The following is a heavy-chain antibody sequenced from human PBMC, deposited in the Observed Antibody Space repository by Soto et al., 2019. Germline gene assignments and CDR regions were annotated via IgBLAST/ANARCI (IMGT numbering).Heavy chain of an antibody. CDR3: ARDWVAGFDY. D-gene: IGHD2-15*01. V-gene: IGHV3-30-3*01. Sequence: QVQLVESGGGVVQPGRSLRLSCAASGFTFSSYAMHWVRQAPGKGLEWVAVISYDGSNKYYADSVKGRFTISRDNSKNTLYLQRNSLRAEDTDVYCCARDWVAGFDYWGQEPRVTVPS. CDR2: ISYDGSNK. CDR1: GFTFSSYA. J-gene: IGHJ4*02.